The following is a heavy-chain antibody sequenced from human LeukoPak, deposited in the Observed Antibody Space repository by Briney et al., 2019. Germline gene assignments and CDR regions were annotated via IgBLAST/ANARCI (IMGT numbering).Heavy chain of an antibody. CDR2: IYYSGST. CDR3: ARDLGDNGGYFDY. J-gene: IGHJ4*02. Sequence: PSETLSLTCTVSGGSISTYCWSWIRQPPGKGLEWIGYIYYSGSTNYNPSLKSRVTISVDTSKNQFSLKLSSVTAADTAVYYCARDLGDNGGYFDYWGQGTLVTVSS. V-gene: IGHV4-59*01. CDR1: GGSISTYC. D-gene: IGHD4-23*01.